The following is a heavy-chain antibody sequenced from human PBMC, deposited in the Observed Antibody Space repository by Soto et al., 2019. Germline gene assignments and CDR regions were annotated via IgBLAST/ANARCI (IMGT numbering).Heavy chain of an antibody. V-gene: IGHV5-10-1*01. CDR2: IDPRDSYS. CDR3: ARLSAGFCTETTCLHYFGMDV. CDR1: DYTFSAFW. Sequence: SGASLKISSQASDYTFSAFWNTWVREMPGKALGWMATIDPRDSYSNSSLSFQGHVTSSADKSIGSAYLHWSTLEASDTAIDYCARLSAGFCTETTCLHYFGMDVWGQGTTVTVSS. D-gene: IGHD2-8*01. J-gene: IGHJ6*02.